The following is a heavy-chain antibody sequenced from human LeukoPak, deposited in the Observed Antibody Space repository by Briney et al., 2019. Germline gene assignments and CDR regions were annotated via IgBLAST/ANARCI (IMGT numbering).Heavy chain of an antibody. J-gene: IGHJ6*02. Sequence: PSETLSLTCTVSGGSISSGGYYWSWIRQPPGKGLEWIGYIYHSGSTYYNPSLKSRVTISVDRSKNQFSLKLSSVTAADTAVYYCARGPWGQLRDYGMDVWGQGTTVTVSS. D-gene: IGHD6-13*01. CDR3: ARGPWGQLRDYGMDV. CDR1: GGSISSGGYY. CDR2: IYHSGST. V-gene: IGHV4-30-2*01.